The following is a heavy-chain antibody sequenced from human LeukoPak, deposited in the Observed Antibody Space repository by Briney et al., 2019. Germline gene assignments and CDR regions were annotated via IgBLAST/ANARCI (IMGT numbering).Heavy chain of an antibody. D-gene: IGHD3-22*01. J-gene: IGHJ4*02. CDR3: ARMGISYYYDSSGSYFDY. Sequence: ASVKVSRKASGGTLSSYAISWVRQAPGQGLEWMGGIIPIFGTANYAQKFQGRVTITTDESTSTAYMELSSLRSEDTAVYYCARMGISYYYDSSGSYFDYWGQGTLVTVSS. V-gene: IGHV1-69*05. CDR1: GGTLSSYA. CDR2: IIPIFGTA.